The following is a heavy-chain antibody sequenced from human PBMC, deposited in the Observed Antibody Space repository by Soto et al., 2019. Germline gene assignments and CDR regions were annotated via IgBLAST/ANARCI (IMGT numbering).Heavy chain of an antibody. Sequence: GESLKISCKGSGYTFTNYWIGWVRQMPGKGLEWMGIIYPGDSDTKYNPSFQGQVTISADKSITTTYLQWSSLKASDTAIYYCAASILYSGMDVWGQGNMVTVSS. CDR2: IYPGDSDT. J-gene: IGHJ6*02. CDR1: GYTFTNYW. CDR3: AASILYSGMDV. V-gene: IGHV5-51*01.